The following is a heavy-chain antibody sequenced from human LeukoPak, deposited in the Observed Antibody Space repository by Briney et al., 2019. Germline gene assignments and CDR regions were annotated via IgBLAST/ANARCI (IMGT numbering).Heavy chain of an antibody. CDR1: GDSFSSGSYY. CDR2: IYTSGST. V-gene: IGHV4-61*02. D-gene: IGHD6-13*01. J-gene: IGHJ5*02. Sequence: SETLSLTCTVSGDSFSSGSYYWSWIRQPAGKGLEWIGRIYTSGSTNYNPSLKSRVTMSVDTSKNQFSLKLSSVPAADTAVYYCARGIAAAEFSWGGAWFDPWGQGTLVTVSS. CDR3: ARGIAAAEFSWGGAWFDP.